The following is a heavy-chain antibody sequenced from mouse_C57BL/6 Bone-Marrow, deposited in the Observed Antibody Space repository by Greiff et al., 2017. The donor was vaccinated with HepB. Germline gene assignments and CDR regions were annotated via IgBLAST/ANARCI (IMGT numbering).Heavy chain of an antibody. J-gene: IGHJ2*01. V-gene: IGHV1-82*01. CDR1: GYAFSSSW. CDR2: IYPGDGDT. D-gene: IGHD1-1*01. Sequence: VKLMESGPELVKPGASVKISCKASGYAFSSSWMNWVKQRPGKGLEWIGRIYPGDGDTNYNGKFKGKATLTADKSSSTAYMQLSSLTSEDSAVYFCARTTVVFDHWGQGTTLTVSS. CDR3: ARTTVVFDH.